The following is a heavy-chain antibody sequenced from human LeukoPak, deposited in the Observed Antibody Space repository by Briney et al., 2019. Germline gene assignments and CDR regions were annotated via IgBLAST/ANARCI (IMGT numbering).Heavy chain of an antibody. J-gene: IGHJ6*03. D-gene: IGHD3-10*01. Sequence: ASVKVSCKASGYTFTSYYMHWVRQAPGQGLEWMGIINSSGGSTSYAQKFQGRVTMTRDMSTSTDYMELSSLRSEDTAVYYCASNQKTLLWFGELLGYYYYYMDVWGKGTTVTVSS. CDR1: GYTFTSYY. CDR2: INSSGGST. V-gene: IGHV1-46*01. CDR3: ASNQKTLLWFGELLGYYYYYMDV.